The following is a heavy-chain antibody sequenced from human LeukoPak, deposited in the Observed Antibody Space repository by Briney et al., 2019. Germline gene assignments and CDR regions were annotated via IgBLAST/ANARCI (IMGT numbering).Heavy chain of an antibody. CDR3: AKDHGYCSGGSCYSDYYYGMDV. CDR1: GFTFSSYG. Sequence: PGGSLRLSCAASGFTFSSYGMHWVRQAPGKGLEWVAFIRYDGSNKYYADSVKGRFTISRDNSKNTLYLQMNSLRAEDTAVYYCAKDHGYCSGGSCYSDYYYGMDVWGQGTTVTVSS. J-gene: IGHJ6*02. V-gene: IGHV3-30*02. CDR2: IRYDGSNK. D-gene: IGHD2-15*01.